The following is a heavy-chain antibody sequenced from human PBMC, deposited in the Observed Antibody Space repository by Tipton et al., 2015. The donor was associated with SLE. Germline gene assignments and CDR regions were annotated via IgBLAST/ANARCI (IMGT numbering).Heavy chain of an antibody. CDR3: ARGVQWGPAFDL. Sequence: TLSLTCAVSGYSISSGYYWGWIRQPPGKGLEWIGSIYYSGSTYYNPSLKSRVTIPVDTSKNQFSLKLSSVTAADTAVYYCARGVQWGPAFDLWGRGTLVTVSS. D-gene: IGHD1-26*01. CDR1: GYSISSGYY. V-gene: IGHV4-38-2*01. CDR2: IYYSGST. J-gene: IGHJ2*01.